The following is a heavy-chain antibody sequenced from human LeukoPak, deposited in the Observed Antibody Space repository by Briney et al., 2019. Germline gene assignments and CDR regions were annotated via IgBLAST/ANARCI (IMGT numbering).Heavy chain of an antibody. CDR3: ARVVAARPAWFDP. J-gene: IGHJ5*02. V-gene: IGHV4-39*01. D-gene: IGHD6-6*01. CDR1: GGSISSSSYY. Sequence: PSETLSLTCTVSGGSISSSSYYWGWIRQPPGKGLEWIGSIYYSGSTYYNPSLKSRATISVDTPNNQFSLKLSSVTAADTAVYYCARVVAARPAWFDPWGQGTLVTVSS. CDR2: IYYSGST.